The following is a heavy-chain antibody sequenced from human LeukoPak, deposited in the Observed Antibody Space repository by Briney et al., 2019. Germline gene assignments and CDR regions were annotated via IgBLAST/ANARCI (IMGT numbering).Heavy chain of an antibody. V-gene: IGHV3-7*01. CDR3: ARDRGSSGWYEFDY. Sequence: GGSLRISCAASGFTSSNYWMSWVRQAPGKGMEWVANIKQDGSEKYYVDSVKGRFTISRDNAKNSLYLQMNSLRAEDTAVYYCARDRGSSGWYEFDYWGQGTLVTVSS. D-gene: IGHD6-19*01. J-gene: IGHJ4*02. CDR1: GFTSSNYW. CDR2: IKQDGSEK.